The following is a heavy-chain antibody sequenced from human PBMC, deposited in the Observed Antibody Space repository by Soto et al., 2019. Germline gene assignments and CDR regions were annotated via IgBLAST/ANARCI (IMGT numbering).Heavy chain of an antibody. D-gene: IGHD2-21*02. CDR3: ARESVVTLNWFDP. V-gene: IGHV3-74*01. J-gene: IGHJ5*02. CDR2: INSDGRST. Sequence: EVQLVESGGGLVQPGGSLRLSCAASGFTFSSYWMNWVRPAPGKGLVWVSRINSDGRSTSYADSVKGRFTISRDNAKNTLYLQMNSLRAEDTAVYYCARESVVTLNWFDPWGQGTLVTVSS. CDR1: GFTFSSYW.